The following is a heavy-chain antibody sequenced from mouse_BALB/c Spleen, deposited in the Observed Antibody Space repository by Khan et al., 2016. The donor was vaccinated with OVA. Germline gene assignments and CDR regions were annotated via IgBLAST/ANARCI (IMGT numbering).Heavy chain of an antibody. CDR2: IWSGGST. V-gene: IGHV2-2*02. CDR1: GFSLTNYG. J-gene: IGHJ3*01. CDR3: ARNSRLLWSAWFAY. Sequence: VQLKQSEPGLVQPSQSLSITCTVSGFSLTNYGVHWVRQSPGKGLEWLGVIWSGGSTDYNAAFISRLSISKDNSKSQVFFKMNSLQANDTAIYYCARNSRLLWSAWFAYWGQGTLVTVSA. D-gene: IGHD2-10*01.